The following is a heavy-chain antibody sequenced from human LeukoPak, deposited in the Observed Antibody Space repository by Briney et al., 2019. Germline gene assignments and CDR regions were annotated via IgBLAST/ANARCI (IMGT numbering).Heavy chain of an antibody. CDR1: GYSISRGYY. J-gene: IGHJ4*02. V-gene: IGHV4-38-2*02. CDR2: IYHSGST. Sequence: SETLSLTCSVSGYSISRGYYRGWIRQPPGKGLEWIGNIYHSGSTYYNPSLKSRVTISVDTSKNQFSLKLNSVTAADTAVYYCTREGSVDYWGQGTLVTVSS. CDR3: TREGSVDY.